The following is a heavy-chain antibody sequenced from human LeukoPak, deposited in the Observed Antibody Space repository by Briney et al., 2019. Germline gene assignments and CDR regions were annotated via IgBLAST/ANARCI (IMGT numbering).Heavy chain of an antibody. D-gene: IGHD1-14*01. CDR1: GGSINSYY. CDR2: ISYTGGET. J-gene: IGHJ3*02. Sequence: PSETLSLTCTVSGGSINSYYWSWIRQPPGKGLEWIGYISYTGGETNYNPSLKSRLTIPVDTSKNQFSLMLTSVTAADTAVYYCVRQPGGTAAFDIWAQGTMVTVSS. CDR3: VRQPGGTAAFDI. V-gene: IGHV4-59*08.